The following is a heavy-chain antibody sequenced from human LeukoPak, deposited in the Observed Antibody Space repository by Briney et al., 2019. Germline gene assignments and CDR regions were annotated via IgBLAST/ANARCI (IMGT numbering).Heavy chain of an antibody. CDR2: IYTSGST. D-gene: IGHD3-10*01. CDR1: GGSISSYY. Sequence: PSETLSLTCTVSGGSISSYYWSWIRQPAGKGLEWIGRIYTSGSTNYNPSLKSRVTMSVDTSKNQFSLKLSSVTAADTAVYYCARDGEEDYYYYYGMDVWGQGTTVTVSS. CDR3: ARDGEEDYYYYYGMDV. J-gene: IGHJ6*02. V-gene: IGHV4-4*07.